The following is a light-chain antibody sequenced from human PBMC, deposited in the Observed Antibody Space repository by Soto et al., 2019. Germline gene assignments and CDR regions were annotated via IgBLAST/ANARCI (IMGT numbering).Light chain of an antibody. J-gene: IGKJ1*01. CDR2: GAS. CDR3: QQYGSSTWT. CDR1: QSVSSSY. Sequence: EIVLTQSPGTLSLSPGERATLSCRASQSVSSSYLAWYQQKPGQAPRLLIYGASSRATGIPDRFSGCGSGTDFTLTISRLDTDGFVVYYYQQYGSSTWTFGKVTKVEIK. V-gene: IGKV3-20*01.